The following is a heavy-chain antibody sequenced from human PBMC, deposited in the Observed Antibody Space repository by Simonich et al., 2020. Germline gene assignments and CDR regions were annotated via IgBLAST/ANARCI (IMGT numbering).Heavy chain of an antibody. D-gene: IGHD1-1*01. CDR3: ARSTTGTTAFDI. J-gene: IGHJ3*02. CDR1: GYTFTSYG. CDR2: ISAYNDNT. Sequence: QIQLVQSGAEVKKPGASVKVSCKASGYTFTSYGISWVRQAPGQGLGWMGCISAYNDNTTYAQKRKGRVTMTTDTSTSTAYMELRSLRSDDTAVYYCARSTTGTTAFDIWGQGTMVTVSS. V-gene: IGHV1-18*01.